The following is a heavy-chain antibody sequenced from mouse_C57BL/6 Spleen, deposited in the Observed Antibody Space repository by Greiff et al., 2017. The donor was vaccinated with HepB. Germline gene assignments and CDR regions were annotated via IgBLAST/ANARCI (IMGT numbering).Heavy chain of an antibody. J-gene: IGHJ4*01. D-gene: IGHD2-1*01. CDR2: IHPNSGST. Sequence: QVQLQQPGAELVKPGASVKLSCKASGYTFTSYWMHWVKQRPGQGLEWIGMIHPNSGSTNYNEKLKSKATLTVDKSSSTAYMQLSSLTSEDSAVYYCARNGNYLYYAMDYWGQGTSVTVSS. CDR1: GYTFTSYW. CDR3: ARNGNYLYYAMDY. V-gene: IGHV1-64*01.